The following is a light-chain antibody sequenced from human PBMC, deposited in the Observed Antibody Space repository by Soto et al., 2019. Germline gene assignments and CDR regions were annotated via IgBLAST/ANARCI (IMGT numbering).Light chain of an antibody. V-gene: IGKV1-17*01. CDR2: AAS. Sequence: DIQMTQSPSSLSAYVGDRVTITCRASQAIGSDLGWYQQRPGKAPKRLIYAASILQSGVPSRFSGRGSGTEFTLTISSLQPEDLATYYCLQHNSYPRTFGQGTKVEIK. J-gene: IGKJ1*01. CDR1: QAIGSD. CDR3: LQHNSYPRT.